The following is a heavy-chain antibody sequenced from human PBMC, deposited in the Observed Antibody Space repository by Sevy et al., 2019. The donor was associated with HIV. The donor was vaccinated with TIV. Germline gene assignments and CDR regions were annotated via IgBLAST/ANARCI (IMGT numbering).Heavy chain of an antibody. V-gene: IGHV3-23*01. J-gene: IGHJ4*02. CDR3: AKDVVGGYYDSSGYSDH. CDR2: INSGGGST. CDR1: GFTFTEFV. D-gene: IGHD3-22*01. Sequence: GGSLRLSCAASGFTFTEFVMSWVRQAPGKGLEWVSTINSGGGSTYYADSVKGRFIISRDNSQNTLDLQMNSQRAEDTAVYYCAKDVVGGYYDSSGYSDHWGQGTLVTVSS.